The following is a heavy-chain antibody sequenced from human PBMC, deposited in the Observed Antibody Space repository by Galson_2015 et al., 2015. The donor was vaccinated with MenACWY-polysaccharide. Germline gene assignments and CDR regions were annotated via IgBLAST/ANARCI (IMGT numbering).Heavy chain of an antibody. CDR3: ARAYVATVTTDYFDY. J-gene: IGHJ4*02. CDR1: GYTFTGYY. V-gene: IGHV1-2*02. D-gene: IGHD4-17*01. Sequence: VKVSCKASGYTFTGYYMHWVRQAPGQGLEWMGWINPNSGGTNYAQKFQGRVTMTRDTSISTAYMELSRLRSDDTAVYYCARAYVATVTTDYFDYWGQGTLVTVSS. CDR2: INPNSGGT.